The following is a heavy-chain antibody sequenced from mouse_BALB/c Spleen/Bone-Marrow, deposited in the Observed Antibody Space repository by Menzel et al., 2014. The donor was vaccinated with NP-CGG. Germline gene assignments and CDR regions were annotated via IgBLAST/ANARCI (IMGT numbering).Heavy chain of an antibody. J-gene: IGHJ4*01. CDR1: GYAFTNYW. Sequence: VQGVESGAELVRPGTSVKISCKASGYAFTNYWLDWVKQSPGHGLEWIGDIYPGSGNTYFNEKFKGKATLTADKSSSTAYMQLSSLTSEDSAVYFCARPQFISGRYYAMDYWGQGTSVTVSS. V-gene: IGHV1-63*01. D-gene: IGHD1-2*01. CDR2: IYPGSGNT. CDR3: ARPQFISGRYYAMDY.